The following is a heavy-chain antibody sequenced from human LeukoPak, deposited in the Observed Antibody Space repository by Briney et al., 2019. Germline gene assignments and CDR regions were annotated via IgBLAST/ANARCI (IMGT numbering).Heavy chain of an antibody. J-gene: IGHJ4*02. D-gene: IGHD3-3*01. CDR1: GFTFSSYA. CDR3: AKAGCVRSCYFDY. Sequence: PSGGSLRLSCAASGFTFSSYAMSWVRQAPGKGLEWVSAISGSGGSTYYADSVKGRFTISRDNSKNTLYLQMNSLRAEDTAVYYCAKAGCVRSCYFDYWGQGTLVTVSS. V-gene: IGHV3-23*01. CDR2: ISGSGGST.